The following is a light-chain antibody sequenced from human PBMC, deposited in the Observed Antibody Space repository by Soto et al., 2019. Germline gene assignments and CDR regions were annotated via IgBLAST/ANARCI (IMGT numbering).Light chain of an antibody. CDR1: TGAVTSGHY. J-gene: IGLJ2*01. Sequence: QAVVTQEPSLIVSPGGTVTLTCGSSTGAVTSGHYPYWFQQKPGQAPRTLIYDTSNKHSWTPARFSGSLLGGKAALTLSGAQPEDEAEYYCLLSYSGAHVVFGGGTKVTVL. CDR3: LLSYSGAHVV. V-gene: IGLV7-46*01. CDR2: DTS.